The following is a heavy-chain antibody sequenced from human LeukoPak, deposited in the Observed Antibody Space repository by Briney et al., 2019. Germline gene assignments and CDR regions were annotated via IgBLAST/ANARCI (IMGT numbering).Heavy chain of an antibody. CDR3: ATSYYGSGNFYYYYYYMDV. CDR2: IYYSGST. J-gene: IGHJ6*03. CDR1: GGSISSYY. D-gene: IGHD3-10*01. Sequence: PSETLSLTCTVSGGSISSYYWSWIRQPPGKGLEWIGCIYYSGSTNYNPSLKSRVTISVDTSKNQFSLKLSSVTAADTAVYYCATSYYGSGNFYYYYYYMDVWGKGTTVTVSS. V-gene: IGHV4-59*01.